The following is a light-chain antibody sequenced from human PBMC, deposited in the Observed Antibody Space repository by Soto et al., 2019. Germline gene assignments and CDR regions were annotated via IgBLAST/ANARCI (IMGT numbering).Light chain of an antibody. CDR1: QSVSSSY. Sequence: EIVLTQSPGTLSLSPGERATLSCRASQSVSSSYLAWYQEKPDQAPRLVIYGASSRATGNPNSFSGSESAADLTLSSSRLEPEVFAFYYCQQDGIPRTFGEGTKVEIK. V-gene: IGKV3-20*01. CDR3: QQDGIPRT. CDR2: GAS. J-gene: IGKJ1*01.